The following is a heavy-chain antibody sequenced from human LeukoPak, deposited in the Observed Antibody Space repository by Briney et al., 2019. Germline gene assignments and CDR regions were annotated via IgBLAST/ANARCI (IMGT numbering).Heavy chain of an antibody. J-gene: IGHJ4*02. Sequence: GGSLRLSCAASGLTVSNNYMGWVRQAPGKGLEGVSVIYSRGDTYYADSVRGRFTISRDNSKNILSLQMNSLRADDTAIYYCTRVLSDTRGWYHFDYWGQGTLVTVSS. CDR2: IYSRGDT. CDR3: TRVLSDTRGWYHFDY. V-gene: IGHV3-53*01. D-gene: IGHD6-19*01. CDR1: GLTVSNNY.